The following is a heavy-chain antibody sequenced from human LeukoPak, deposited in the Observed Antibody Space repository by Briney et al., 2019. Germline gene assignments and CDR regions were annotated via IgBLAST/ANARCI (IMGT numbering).Heavy chain of an antibody. CDR3: ARDARQQLVERFDY. D-gene: IGHD6-13*01. CDR2: IRYDGSNK. CDR1: GFTFSSYG. V-gene: IGHV3-30*02. J-gene: IGHJ4*02. Sequence: GGSLRLSCAASGFTFSSYGMHWGRQAPGKGLEWVAFIRYDGSNKSYADSVKGRFTISRDNSKNTLYLQMNSLRAEDTAVYYCARDARQQLVERFDYWGQGTLVTVSS.